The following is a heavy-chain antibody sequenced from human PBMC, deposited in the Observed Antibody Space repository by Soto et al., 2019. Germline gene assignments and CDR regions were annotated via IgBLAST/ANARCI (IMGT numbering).Heavy chain of an antibody. CDR2: INHSGST. Sequence: QVQLQQWGAGLLKPSETLSLTCAVYGGSFSGYYWSWIRQPPGKGLEWIGEINHSGSTNCNPSLKSRVTISIDTSKNQCSLKLSSVTAADTAVYYCARSQRRAAAAGLYYWGQGTLVTVSS. CDR1: GGSFSGYY. CDR3: ARSQRRAAAAGLYY. J-gene: IGHJ4*02. D-gene: IGHD6-13*01. V-gene: IGHV4-34*01.